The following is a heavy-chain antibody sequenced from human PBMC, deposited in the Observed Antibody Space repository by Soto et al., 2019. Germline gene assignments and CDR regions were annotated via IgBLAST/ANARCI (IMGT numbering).Heavy chain of an antibody. CDR2: ISYDGSNK. V-gene: IGHV3-30*18. CDR1: GFTFSSYG. D-gene: IGHD6-13*01. Sequence: PGGSLRLSCAASGFTFSSYGMHWVRQAPGKGLEWVAVISYDGSNKYYADSVKGRFTISRDNSKNTLYLQMNSLRAEDTAVYYCAKDFTTQGIAAAGKYYYYGMDVWGQGTTVTVSS. J-gene: IGHJ6*02. CDR3: AKDFTTQGIAAAGKYYYYGMDV.